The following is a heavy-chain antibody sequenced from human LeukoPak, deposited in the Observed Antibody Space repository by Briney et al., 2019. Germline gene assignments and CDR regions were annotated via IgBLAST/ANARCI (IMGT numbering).Heavy chain of an antibody. CDR3: VTSKAAGPLDP. V-gene: IGHV3-23*01. Sequence: GGSLRLSCAASGFTFSSYAMSWVRQAPGKGLERVSAISGSGGSTYYADSVKGRFTISRDNSKNTLYLQMNSLRAEDTAVYYCVTSKAAGPLDPWGQGTLVTVSS. CDR2: ISGSGGST. J-gene: IGHJ5*02. CDR1: GFTFSSYA. D-gene: IGHD2-15*01.